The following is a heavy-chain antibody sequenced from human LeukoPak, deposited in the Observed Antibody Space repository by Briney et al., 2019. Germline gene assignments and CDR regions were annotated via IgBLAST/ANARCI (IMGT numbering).Heavy chain of an antibody. D-gene: IGHD3-3*01. CDR1: GFTLSTYA. CDR2: TSSSDAGT. Sequence: PGGSLRLSCAASGFTLSTYAMSWVRLTPGKGLEWVAATSSSDAGTYHADSVRGRFTISRDNSKNTLYLQMNSLRAEDAAVYYCAKAHYDLSGVSISYDFDYWGQGTLVTVSS. J-gene: IGHJ4*02. V-gene: IGHV3-23*01. CDR3: AKAHYDLSGVSISYDFDY.